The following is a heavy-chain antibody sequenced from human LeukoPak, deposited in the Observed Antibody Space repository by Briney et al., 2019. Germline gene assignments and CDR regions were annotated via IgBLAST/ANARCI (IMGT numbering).Heavy chain of an antibody. D-gene: IGHD3-10*01. CDR1: GFTFSSYG. J-gene: IGHJ6*03. CDR3: AKVGRGLLWFGELGYYYYMDV. Sequence: PGGSLRLSCAASGFTFSSYGMHWVRQAPGKGLEWVAFIRHDGSNKYYADSVKGRFTISRDNSKNTLYLQMNSLRAEDTAVYYCAKVGRGLLWFGELGYYYYMDVWGKGTTVTISS. CDR2: IRHDGSNK. V-gene: IGHV3-30*02.